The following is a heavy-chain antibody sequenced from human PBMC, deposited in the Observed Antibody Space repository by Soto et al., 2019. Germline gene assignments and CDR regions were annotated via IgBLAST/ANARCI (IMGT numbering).Heavy chain of an antibody. V-gene: IGHV3-7*05. CDR1: GFTFSSYW. Sequence: PGGSLRLSCAASGFTFSSYWMSWVRQAPGKGLEWVANIKQDGSEKYYVDSVKGRFTISRDNAKNSLYLQMNSLRAEDTAVYYCARDNYPRGNYYYYYGMDGWGQGTTVTVSS. CDR2: IKQDGSEK. J-gene: IGHJ6*02. D-gene: IGHD3-10*01. CDR3: ARDNYPRGNYYYYYGMDG.